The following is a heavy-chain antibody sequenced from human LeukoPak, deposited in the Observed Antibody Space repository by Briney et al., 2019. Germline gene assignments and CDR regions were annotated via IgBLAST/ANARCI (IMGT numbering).Heavy chain of an antibody. V-gene: IGHV1-8*01. J-gene: IGHJ4*02. D-gene: IGHD6-13*01. Sequence: ASVKVSCKASGYTFTSYDINWVRQATGQGLEWMGWMNPNSGNTGYAQKFQGRVTMTRNTSISTAYMELSSLRSEDTVVYYCARAGRYSRTTDYWGQGTLVTVSS. CDR2: MNPNSGNT. CDR1: GYTFTSYD. CDR3: ARAGRYSRTTDY.